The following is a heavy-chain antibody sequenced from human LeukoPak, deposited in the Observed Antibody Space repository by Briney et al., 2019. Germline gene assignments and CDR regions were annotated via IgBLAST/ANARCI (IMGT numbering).Heavy chain of an antibody. CDR1: GYTFTGYY. V-gene: IGHV1-2*02. J-gene: IGHJ4*02. CDR3: ARGTFYYYDSSGYSDY. CDR2: INPNSGGT. D-gene: IGHD3-22*01. Sequence: ASVKVSCKASGYTFTGYYMHWVRQAPGQGLEWMGGINPNSGGTNYAQKFQGRVTMTRDTSISTAYMELSRLRSDDTAVYYCARGTFYYYDSSGYSDYWGQGTLVTVSS.